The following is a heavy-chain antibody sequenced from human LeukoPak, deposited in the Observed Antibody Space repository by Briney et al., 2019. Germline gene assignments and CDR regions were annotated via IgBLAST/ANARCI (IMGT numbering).Heavy chain of an antibody. D-gene: IGHD3-10*01. CDR2: IYYSGST. CDR1: GGSISSGDYY. J-gene: IGHJ4*02. Sequence: SETLSLTCTVSGGSISSGDYYRSWIRQPPGKGLEWIGYIYYSGSTYYNPSLKSRVTISVDTSKNPFSLKLSSVTAADTAVYYCARGAYYPVFDYWGQGTLVTVSS. V-gene: IGHV4-30-4*08. CDR3: ARGAYYPVFDY.